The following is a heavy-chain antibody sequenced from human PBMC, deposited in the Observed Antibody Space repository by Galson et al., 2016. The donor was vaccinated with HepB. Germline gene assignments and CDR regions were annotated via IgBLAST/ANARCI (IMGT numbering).Heavy chain of an antibody. CDR2: IYYSGST. J-gene: IGHJ4*02. CDR1: GGSISSGGYY. D-gene: IGHD3-22*01. V-gene: IGHV4-31*03. Sequence: TLSLTCTVSGGSISSGGYYWSWIRQHPGKGLEWIGYIYYSGSTYYNPSLKSRVTISVDTSKNQFPLKLSSVTAADTAVYYCAGVRRGYYYDSSGYYFDYWGQGTLVTVSS. CDR3: AGVRRGYYYDSSGYYFDY.